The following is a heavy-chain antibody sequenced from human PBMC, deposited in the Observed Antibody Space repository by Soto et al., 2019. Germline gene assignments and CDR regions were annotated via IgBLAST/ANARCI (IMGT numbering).Heavy chain of an antibody. Sequence: QVQLQQWGAGLLKPSETLSLTCAVYGGSFSGYYWSWIRQPPGKVLELIGEINHSGSTNYNPSLKSLVTISVDTSKNQFSLKMSSVTAADTAVHYCARVSLLWYVELSRRGDHYYYMDVWGKGTTVTVSS. J-gene: IGHJ6*03. V-gene: IGHV4-34*01. CDR2: INHSGST. CDR3: ARVSLLWYVELSRRGDHYYYMDV. CDR1: GGSFSGYY. D-gene: IGHD3-10*01.